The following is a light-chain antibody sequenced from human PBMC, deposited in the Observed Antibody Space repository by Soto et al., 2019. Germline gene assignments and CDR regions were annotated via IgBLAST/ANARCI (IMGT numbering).Light chain of an antibody. Sequence: EVVLTQSPVTLSLSPGERATLSCRASQSFRGLLVWYQQKPGQAPRLLIYDAYNRATGIPPRFSGSGSGTDFTLTISSLEPEDSAVYYCQQRHMWPITFGQGTRLESK. CDR3: QQRHMWPIT. V-gene: IGKV3-11*01. CDR1: QSFRGL. CDR2: DAY. J-gene: IGKJ5*01.